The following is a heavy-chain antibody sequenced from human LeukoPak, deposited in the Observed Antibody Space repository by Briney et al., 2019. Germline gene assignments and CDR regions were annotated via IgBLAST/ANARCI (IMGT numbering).Heavy chain of an antibody. Sequence: GGSLRLSCAASGFTVSSNYMIWVRQAPGKGLEWVSVIYSGGSTYYADSVKGRFTISRDNSKNTVYLQMNSLRAEDTAVYYCARVGPSMVYVDFDYWGQGTLVTVSS. V-gene: IGHV3-53*01. J-gene: IGHJ4*02. CDR2: IYSGGST. D-gene: IGHD2-8*01. CDR1: GFTVSSNY. CDR3: ARVGPSMVYVDFDY.